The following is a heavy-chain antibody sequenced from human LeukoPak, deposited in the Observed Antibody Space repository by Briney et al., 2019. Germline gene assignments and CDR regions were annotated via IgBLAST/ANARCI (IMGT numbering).Heavy chain of an antibody. CDR3: ARPYYYDSRIDP. V-gene: IGHV4-30-4*01. CDR2: FYYSGST. J-gene: IGHJ5*02. D-gene: IGHD3-22*01. Sequence: SWRRQPXGKGLEWIAYFYYSGSTYYNPSLKSRVTISVDTSKNQFSLKLSSVTAADTAVYYCARPYYYDSRIDPWGQGTLVTVSS.